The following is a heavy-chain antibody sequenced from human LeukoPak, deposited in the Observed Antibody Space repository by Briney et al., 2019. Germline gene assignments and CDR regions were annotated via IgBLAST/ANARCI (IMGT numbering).Heavy chain of an antibody. Sequence: PGETLTLTCAASGGTISSYYWSWVRQPAGKGLEWISGIYTSGSTHYYPSLKSRVTMSVDTSKNQFSLKLSSVTASDAAVYYCARDTGYSSGWYVWGQGTLVTVSS. J-gene: IGHJ4*02. CDR3: ARDTGYSSGWYV. V-gene: IGHV4-4*07. CDR1: GGTISSYY. D-gene: IGHD6-19*01. CDR2: IYTSGST.